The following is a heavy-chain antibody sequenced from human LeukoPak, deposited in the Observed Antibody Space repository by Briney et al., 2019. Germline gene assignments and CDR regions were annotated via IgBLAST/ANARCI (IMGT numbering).Heavy chain of an antibody. CDR3: ARQSPLRYSSGWDFDY. J-gene: IGHJ4*02. Sequence: GESLQISCKGSGYSFTSYWIGWVRQMPGKGLEWMGIIYPGDSDTRYSPSFQGQVTISADKSISTAYLQWSSLKASDTAMYYCARQSPLRYSSGWDFDYWGQGTLVTVS. CDR1: GYSFTSYW. CDR2: IYPGDSDT. D-gene: IGHD6-19*01. V-gene: IGHV5-51*01.